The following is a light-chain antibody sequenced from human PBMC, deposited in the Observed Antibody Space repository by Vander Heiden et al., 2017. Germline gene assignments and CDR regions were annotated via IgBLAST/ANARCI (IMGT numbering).Light chain of an antibody. CDR3: QVWDSSSDHAV. J-gene: IGLJ7*01. CDR2: ADS. V-gene: IGLV3-21*03. CDR1: NIGSKS. Sequence: YVLTPPTAVAGAPGNTPRITGGGNNIGSKSVHWYQHNPGQAPVLVVYADSDRPSGIPERFSGSNSGTTATLTISRVEAGDEAVYYCQVWDSSSDHAVFGGGTQLTVL.